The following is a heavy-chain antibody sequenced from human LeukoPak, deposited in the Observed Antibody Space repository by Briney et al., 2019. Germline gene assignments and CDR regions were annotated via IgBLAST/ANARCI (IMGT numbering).Heavy chain of an antibody. V-gene: IGHV3-66*01. Sequence: GGSLRLSCAASGFTVSSNYMSWVRQAPGKGLEWVSVVYSGGSTHYADSVKGRFTISRDNSRNTLYLQMNSLRVEDTAVYYCARRERLGYSYGRGTLDIWGQGTMVTVSS. CDR3: ARRERLGYSYGRGTLDI. CDR2: VYSGGST. D-gene: IGHD5-18*01. CDR1: GFTVSSNY. J-gene: IGHJ3*02.